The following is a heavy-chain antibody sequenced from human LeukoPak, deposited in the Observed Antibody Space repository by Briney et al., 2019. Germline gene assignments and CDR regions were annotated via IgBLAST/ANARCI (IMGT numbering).Heavy chain of an antibody. J-gene: IGHJ3*02. V-gene: IGHV3-33*08. Sequence: GGSLRLSCAASGFTFSNYWMIWVRQAPGKGLEWVAVIWYDGSNKYYADSVKGRFTISRDNSKNTLYLQMNSLRAEDTAVYYCARGGSMIVTGADAFDIWGQGTMVTVSS. CDR3: ARGGSMIVTGADAFDI. D-gene: IGHD3-22*01. CDR2: IWYDGSNK. CDR1: GFTFSNYW.